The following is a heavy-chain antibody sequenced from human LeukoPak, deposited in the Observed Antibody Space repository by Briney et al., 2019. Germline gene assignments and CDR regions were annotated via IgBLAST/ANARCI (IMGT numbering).Heavy chain of an antibody. V-gene: IGHV1-2*02. J-gene: IGHJ4*02. CDR1: GYTFSACH. D-gene: IGHD3-10*01. CDR3: ARSNYYGSQSEY. Sequence: ASVKVSCEASGYTFSACHIHWVRLAPGQGPEWMGWVNPNSGDTNYAQRFRGRVTMTRDTSINTAYTELSSLRSDDTAVYYCARSNYYGSQSEYWGQGTLVAVSS. CDR2: VNPNSGDT.